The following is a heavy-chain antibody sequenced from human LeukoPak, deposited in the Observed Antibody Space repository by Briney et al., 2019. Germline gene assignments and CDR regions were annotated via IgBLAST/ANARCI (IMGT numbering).Heavy chain of an antibody. V-gene: IGHV4-61*01. CDR2: IYYSGST. J-gene: IGHJ4*02. D-gene: IGHD3-22*01. CDR1: GGSVSSVSYY. CDR3: ARETAVAGKYYYDSSGYYPFDY. Sequence: SDTLSLTCTVSGGSVSSVSYYWSWIRQPPGKGLEWIGYIYYSGSTNYNPSLKSRVTISVDTSKNQFSLKLSSVTAADTAVYYCARETAVAGKYYYDSSGYYPFDYWGQGTLVTVSS.